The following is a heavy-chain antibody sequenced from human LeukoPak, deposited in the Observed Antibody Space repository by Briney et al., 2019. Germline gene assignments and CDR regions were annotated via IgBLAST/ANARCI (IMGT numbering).Heavy chain of an antibody. J-gene: IGHJ4*02. CDR2: ISYDGSNK. CDR3: AKDLSALVYYYGSGSYPGY. D-gene: IGHD3-10*01. V-gene: IGHV3-30*18. Sequence: PGRSLRLSGAASGFTFSSYGMDWVRQAPGKGLEWVAVISYDGSNKYYADSVKGRFTISRDNSKSTLYLHMNSLRAEDTAVYYCAKDLSALVYYYGSGSYPGYWGQGTLVTVSS. CDR1: GFTFSSYG.